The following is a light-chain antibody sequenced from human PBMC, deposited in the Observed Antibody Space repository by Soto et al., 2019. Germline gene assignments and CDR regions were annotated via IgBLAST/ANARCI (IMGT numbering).Light chain of an antibody. J-gene: IGKJ1*01. CDR3: QQDYNLPWT. V-gene: IGKV3D-7*01. Sequence: EMVMTQSPATLSLSQGDRATLSCRASQFMSSNYLSWYQQKPGQAPRLLIYGASTRATGIPDRFSGSGSETDFTLTISSLQPEDFAVYYCQQDYNLPWTFGHGTKVDIK. CDR2: GAS. CDR1: QFMSSNY.